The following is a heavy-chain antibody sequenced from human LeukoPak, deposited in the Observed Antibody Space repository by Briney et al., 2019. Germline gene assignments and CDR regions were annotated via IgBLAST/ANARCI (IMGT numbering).Heavy chain of an antibody. Sequence: GGSLRLSCAASGFTFSSYWMSWVRQAPGKGLEWVANIKQDGSEKYYVDSVRGRFTISRDNAKNSLYLQMNSLRAEDTAVYYCARDLTVTTGYFDYWGQGTLVTVSS. CDR1: GFTFSSYW. J-gene: IGHJ4*02. D-gene: IGHD4-17*01. CDR2: IKQDGSEK. CDR3: ARDLTVTTGYFDY. V-gene: IGHV3-7*01.